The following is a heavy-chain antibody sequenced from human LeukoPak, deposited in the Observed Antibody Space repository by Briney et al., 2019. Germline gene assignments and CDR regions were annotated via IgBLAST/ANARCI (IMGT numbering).Heavy chain of an antibody. V-gene: IGHV3-30-3*01. CDR3: CGPNFSMDV. CDR2: ISYDGSNK. J-gene: IGHJ6*02. CDR1: GFTFSSYA. D-gene: IGHD1-1*01. Sequence: GGSLRLSCAASGFTFSSYAMHWVRQAPGKGLEWVAVISYDGSNKYYADSVKGRFTISRDNSKNTLYLQMNSLRAEDTAVYYCCGPNFSMDVWGQGTTVTVSS.